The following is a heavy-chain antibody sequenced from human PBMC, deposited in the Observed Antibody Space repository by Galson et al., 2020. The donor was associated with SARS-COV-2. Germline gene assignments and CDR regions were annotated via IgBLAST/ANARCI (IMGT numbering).Heavy chain of an antibody. CDR3: ARRGLALISTSLSAEDYSGTDV. CDR2: INWNGGST. J-gene: IGHJ6*02. V-gene: IGHV3-9*01. CDR1: GFSFDDYA. Sequence: TGGSLSLSCAASGFSFDDYAMHWVRQAPGKGLEWVSGINWNGGSTGYADSVEGRFTISRANAKNSLYLQMDSLRAEDTALYYCARRGLALISTSLSAEDYSGTDVWGQGTTVIVSS.